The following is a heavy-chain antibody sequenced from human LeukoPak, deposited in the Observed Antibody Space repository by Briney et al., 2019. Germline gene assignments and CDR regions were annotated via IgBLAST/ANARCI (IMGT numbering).Heavy chain of an antibody. CDR2: TYYRSKWYN. V-gene: IGHV6-1*01. J-gene: IGHJ4*02. D-gene: IGHD2-15*01. Sequence: SQALSLTCAISGDSVSSNSAAWNWMRQCPSRGLEWLGRTYYRSKWYNDYGVSVKGRITINTDTSKNQFSLQLNSVTPEDTAVYYCARGGYCSGGSCRIALDYWGQGTLVTVSS. CDR1: GDSVSSNSAA. CDR3: ARGGYCSGGSCRIALDY.